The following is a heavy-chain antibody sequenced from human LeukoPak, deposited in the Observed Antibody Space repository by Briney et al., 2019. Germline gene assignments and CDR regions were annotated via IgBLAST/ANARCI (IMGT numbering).Heavy chain of an antibody. CDR1: GDSVSINSDA. D-gene: IGHD6-6*01. V-gene: IGHV6-1*01. CDR3: ARARYSSSSRYYYYGMDV. CDR2: TYYRSKWYN. Sequence: SQTLSLTYAISGDSVSINSDAWNWIRQSPSRGLEWLGSTYYRSKWYNDYAVSVKSRITINPDTSKNQFSLQLNSVTPEDTAVYYCARARYSSSSRYYYYGMDVWGQGTTVTVSS. J-gene: IGHJ6*02.